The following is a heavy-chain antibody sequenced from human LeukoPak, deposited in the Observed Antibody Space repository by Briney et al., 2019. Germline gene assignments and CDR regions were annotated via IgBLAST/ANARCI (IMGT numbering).Heavy chain of an antibody. CDR1: GGSISSSSYY. V-gene: IGHV4-39*07. CDR3: ARTVTTVRYYYYYMDV. D-gene: IGHD4-17*01. Sequence: SQTLSLTCTVPGGSISSSSYYWGWIRQPPGKGLEWIGSIYYSGRTYYNPSLKSRVTISVDTSKNQFSLKLSSVTAADTAVYYCARTVTTVRYYYYYMDVWGKGTTVTTSS. CDR2: IYYSGRT. J-gene: IGHJ6*03.